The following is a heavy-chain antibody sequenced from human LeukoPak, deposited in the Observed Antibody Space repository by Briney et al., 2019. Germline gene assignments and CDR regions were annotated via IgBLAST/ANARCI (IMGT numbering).Heavy chain of an antibody. D-gene: IGHD3-9*01. J-gene: IGHJ4*02. CDR1: EFTFSLYN. CDR3: TRDLRSDWYYFDY. Sequence: PGGSLRLPCAASEFTFSLYNMHWVRRAPGKGLVWLSRVNSDGSSTSYANSVKGRFTISRDNAKDTLYLQMNSLGAEDTAVYYCTRDLRSDWYYFDYWGQGTLVTVSS. CDR2: VNSDGSST. V-gene: IGHV3-74*01.